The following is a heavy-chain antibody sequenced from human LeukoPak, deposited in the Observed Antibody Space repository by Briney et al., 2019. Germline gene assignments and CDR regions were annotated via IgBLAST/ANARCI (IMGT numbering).Heavy chain of an antibody. J-gene: IGHJ3*02. D-gene: IGHD2-15*01. CDR2: ISGSGTST. Sequence: GGSLRLSCAASGFTFSSYAMSWVRQAPGRGLEWVSGISGSGTSTYYADSVKGRFTISRDSSKNTLYLQMNSLRAEDTALYYCGKDRFVIVGGIGGPAVRWKNAFDIWGQGTMVTVSS. CDR1: GFTFSSYA. CDR3: GKDRFVIVGGIGGPAVRWKNAFDI. V-gene: IGHV3-23*01.